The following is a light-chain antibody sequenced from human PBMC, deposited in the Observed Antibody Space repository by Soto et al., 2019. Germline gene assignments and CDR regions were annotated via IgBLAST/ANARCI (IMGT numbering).Light chain of an antibody. CDR3: QQYGSPIT. Sequence: ERVFTQSPVTLSLSPGERSTLSFMASQSVSSSYLAWYQQKPGQAPRLLIYGASSRATGIPDRFSGSGSGTDFTLTISRLEPEDFAVYYCQQYGSPITFGQGTRLEIK. CDR2: GAS. CDR1: QSVSSSY. J-gene: IGKJ5*01. V-gene: IGKV3-20*01.